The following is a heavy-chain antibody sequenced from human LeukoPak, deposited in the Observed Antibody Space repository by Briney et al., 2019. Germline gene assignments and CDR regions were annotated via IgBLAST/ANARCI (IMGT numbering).Heavy chain of an antibody. V-gene: IGHV3-21*01. J-gene: IGHJ6*03. CDR3: ATSGGFVLPNAITGNWYMDV. CDR1: GFTFSDYS. CDR2: ITSAGGYT. Sequence: GGSLRLSCGASGFTFSDYSMNWVRQAPGKGLAWVASITSAGGYTYYADSVKGRFTISRDNAQNSLFLQMNSLRAEDTAVYFCATSGGFVLPNAITGNWYMDVWGRGTLVTVSS. D-gene: IGHD2-2*01.